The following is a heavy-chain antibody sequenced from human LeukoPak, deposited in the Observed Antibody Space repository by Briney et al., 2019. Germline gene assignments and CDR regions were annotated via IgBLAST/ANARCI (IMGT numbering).Heavy chain of an antibody. Sequence: ASVKVSCKASGYTFTGYYMHWVRQAPGQGLEWMGWINPNSGGTNYAQKLQGRVTMTRDASISTAYMELSRLRSDDTAVYYCARNERGSGWYGVYYYYMDVWGKGTTVTVSS. D-gene: IGHD6-19*01. CDR2: INPNSGGT. V-gene: IGHV1-2*02. CDR3: ARNERGSGWYGVYYYYMDV. J-gene: IGHJ6*03. CDR1: GYTFTGYY.